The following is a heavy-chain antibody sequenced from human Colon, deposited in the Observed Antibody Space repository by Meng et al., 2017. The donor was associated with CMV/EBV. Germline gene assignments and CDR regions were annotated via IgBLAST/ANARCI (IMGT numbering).Heavy chain of an antibody. V-gene: IGHV3-30*04. J-gene: IGHJ4*02. CDR3: VRSYSSSWHNFDY. D-gene: IGHD6-13*01. Sequence: QVVESGAGADQPRKVLIFSCSASGFIFRTFAIHRVRQGQGTGLEWVAVISNEECDKNNYADPVKRLFTFSSDNSKNTVFLEMFSMRTEDTSVYYCVRSYSSSWHNFDYWGQGTLVTVSS. CDR2: ISNEECDK. CDR1: GFIFRTFA.